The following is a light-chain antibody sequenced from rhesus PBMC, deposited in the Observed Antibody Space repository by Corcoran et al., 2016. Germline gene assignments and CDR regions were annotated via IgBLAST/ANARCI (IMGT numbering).Light chain of an antibody. V-gene: IGKV1-74*01. CDR1: ENVNNY. CDR3: QHGYGTPYS. Sequence: DIQMTQSPSSLSASVGDRVTITCRASENVNNYLNWYQQKPGKAPKILIYKASTLQSGVPSRFSGSGLWTDYTFTISSLQPEDVATYYCQHGYGTPYSFGQGTKVEIK. CDR2: KAS. J-gene: IGKJ2*01.